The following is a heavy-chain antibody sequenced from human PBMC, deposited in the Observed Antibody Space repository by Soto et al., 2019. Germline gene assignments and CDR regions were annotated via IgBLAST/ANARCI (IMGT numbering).Heavy chain of an antibody. D-gene: IGHD2-15*01. CDR1: GCNFISYA. CDR2: IPNDGSNK. CDR3: ARAFAAGYYYGMDV. J-gene: IGHJ6*02. Sequence: GGPLILSWTASGCNFISYAMHWVRPAPGKGLEWVAVIPNDGSNKYDADSVKGRFTISRDNSKNTLYLQMNSLRVEDTAVYYCARAFAAGYYYGMDVWGQGTTVTVS. V-gene: IGHV3-30-3*01.